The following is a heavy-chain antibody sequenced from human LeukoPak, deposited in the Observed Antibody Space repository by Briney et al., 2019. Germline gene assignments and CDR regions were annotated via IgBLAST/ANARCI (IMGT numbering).Heavy chain of an antibody. CDR2: ISDRGDST. V-gene: IGHV3-23*01. J-gene: IGHJ3*02. CDR1: GFTVTTYA. D-gene: IGHD3-9*01. Sequence: GGSLTLSCAASGFTVTTYAMGWVRQAPGKGLEWVSVISDRGDSTHYADSVKGRFTISRDSSKNTLYLQMNSLRGEDTAVYYCAKGRWGLTINNFDIWGQGTMVTVSS. CDR3: AKGRWGLTINNFDI.